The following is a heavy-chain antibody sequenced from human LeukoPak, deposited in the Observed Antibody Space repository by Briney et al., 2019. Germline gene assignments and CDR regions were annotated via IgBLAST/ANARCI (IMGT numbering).Heavy chain of an antibody. CDR2: INPSSGNT. D-gene: IGHD6-19*01. CDR3: ARDPALSSGWYEYYFAN. J-gene: IGHJ4*02. V-gene: IGHV1-2*02. Sequence: ASVKVSCKASGYTFTDYYMHWVRQAPGEGLAWMGWINPSSGNTNYVQKFQGRVTMTRDTSISTVYMELSSLRSDDTAVYYCARDPALSSGWYEYYFANWGQGTLVTVSS. CDR1: GYTFTDYY.